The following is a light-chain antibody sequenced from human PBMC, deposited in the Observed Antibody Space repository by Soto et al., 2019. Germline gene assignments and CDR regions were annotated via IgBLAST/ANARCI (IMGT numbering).Light chain of an antibody. CDR1: QSISSW. CDR2: DAS. CDR3: QQYNSYSGT. V-gene: IGKV1-5*01. J-gene: IGKJ1*01. Sequence: DIQMTQSPSTLSASVGDRVTITCRASQSISSWLAWYQQKPGKAPKLLIYDASSLESGVPSRFSGSGSGTEFTLTISSLKPDDFATYYGQQYNSYSGTFGQGTKVEIK.